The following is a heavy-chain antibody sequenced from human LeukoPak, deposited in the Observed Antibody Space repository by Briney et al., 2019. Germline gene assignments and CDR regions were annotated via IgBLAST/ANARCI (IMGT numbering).Heavy chain of an antibody. V-gene: IGHV4-59*08. CDR3: ARSVAVAAWFDP. J-gene: IGHJ5*02. CDR1: GDSISPNY. CDR2: IYYSGST. Sequence: PSETLSLTCTVSGDSISPNYWRWIRQPPGKGLEWIGSIYYSGSTKYNPSLRSRATISVDTSKTQFSLKLSSVDAADTAVYYCARSVAVAAWFDPWGQGTLVTVSS. D-gene: IGHD6-19*01.